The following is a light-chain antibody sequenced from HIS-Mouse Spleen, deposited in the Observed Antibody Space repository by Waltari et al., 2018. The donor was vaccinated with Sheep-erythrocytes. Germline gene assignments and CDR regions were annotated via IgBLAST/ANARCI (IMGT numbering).Light chain of an antibody. CDR1: SSDVGSCNL. Sequence: QSALTQPASVSGSPGQSLTIPCTGTSSDVGSCNLASWYQQHPGKAPKLMIYEGSKRPSGVSNRFSGSKSGNTASLTISGLQAEDEADYYCCSYAGSSTLVFGGGTKLTVL. CDR2: EGS. J-gene: IGLJ2*01. V-gene: IGLV2-23*01. CDR3: CSYAGSSTLV.